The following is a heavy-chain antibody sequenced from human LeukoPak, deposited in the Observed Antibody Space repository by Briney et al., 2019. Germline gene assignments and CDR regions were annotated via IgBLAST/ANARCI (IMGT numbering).Heavy chain of an antibody. Sequence: GGSLRLSCAASGFRFSDSWMDWVRQAPGKGLEWVANIKPDGSETHYVDAVKGRFTISRDNAKNSLYLQMNSLRAEDTAVYYCTHRLESWGQGTLVTVSS. J-gene: IGHJ4*02. D-gene: IGHD3-22*01. CDR2: IKPDGSET. V-gene: IGHV3-7*02. CDR3: THRLES. CDR1: GFRFSDSW.